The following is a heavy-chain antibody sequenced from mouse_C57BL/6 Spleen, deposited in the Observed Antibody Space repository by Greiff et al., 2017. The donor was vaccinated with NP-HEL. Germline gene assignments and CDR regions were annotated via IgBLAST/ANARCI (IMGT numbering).Heavy chain of an antibody. V-gene: IGHV1-82*01. D-gene: IGHD1-3*01. CDR1: GYAFSSSW. Sequence: VQGVESGPELVKPGASVKISCKASGYAFSSSWMNWVKQRPGKGLEWIGRIYPGDGDTNYNGKFKGKATLTADKSSSTAYMQLSSLTSEDSAVYFCARLKSYYFDYWGQGTTLTVSS. J-gene: IGHJ2*01. CDR2: IYPGDGDT. CDR3: ARLKSYYFDY.